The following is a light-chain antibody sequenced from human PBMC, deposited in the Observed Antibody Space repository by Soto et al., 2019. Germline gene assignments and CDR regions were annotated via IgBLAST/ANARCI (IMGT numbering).Light chain of an antibody. V-gene: IGLV1-44*01. CDR1: SSNIGSNT. CDR3: AAWDDSLNGDVV. CDR2: SNN. J-gene: IGLJ2*01. Sequence: QSVLTQPPSASGTPGQRVTISCSGSSSNIGSNTVNWYQPLPGTAPKLPIYSNNQRPSGVPDRFSGSKSGTSASLAISGLQSEDEADYYCAAWDDSLNGDVVFGGGTKLTVL.